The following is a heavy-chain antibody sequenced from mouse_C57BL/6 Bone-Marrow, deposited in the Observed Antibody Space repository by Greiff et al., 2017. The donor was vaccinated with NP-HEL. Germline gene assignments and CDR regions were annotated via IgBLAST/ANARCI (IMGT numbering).Heavy chain of an antibody. V-gene: IGHV3-6*01. J-gene: IGHJ4*01. Sequence: DVQLQESGPGLVKPSQSLSLTCSVTGYSITSGYYWNWIRQFPGNKLEWMGYISYDGSNNYNPSLKNRISITRDPSKNQFFLKLNSVTTEDTATYYCATPAPEDAMDYWGQGTSVTVSS. CDR1: GYSITSGYY. CDR3: ATPAPEDAMDY. CDR2: ISYDGSN.